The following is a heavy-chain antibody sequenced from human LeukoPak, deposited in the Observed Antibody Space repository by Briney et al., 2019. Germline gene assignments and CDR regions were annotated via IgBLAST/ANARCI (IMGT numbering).Heavy chain of an antibody. D-gene: IGHD2-8*01. Sequence: ASVKVSCRASGYTLSGYGISWVRQAPGHGLEWVGWITTYNGDKKYSERFQGGVTMTTDTSTSTYYMELRSLRTDDTATYYCARDCSNGVCYPRDYWGQGTLVSV. CDR3: ARDCSNGVCYPRDY. J-gene: IGHJ4*02. CDR1: GYTLSGYG. CDR2: ITTYNGDK. V-gene: IGHV1-18*01.